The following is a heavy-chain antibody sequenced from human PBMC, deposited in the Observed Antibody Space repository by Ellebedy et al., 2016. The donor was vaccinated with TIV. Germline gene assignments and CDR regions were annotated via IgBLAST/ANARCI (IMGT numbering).Heavy chain of an antibody. CDR1: DGSISNFH. CDR2: IYFSGIT. Sequence: MPSETLSLTCTVSDGSISNFHWSWIRQPPGKGLEWIGYIYFSGITNYNPSLKSRVTMSVDTSKNQVSMKLTSVTAADTAVYYCAREGIDGYNYFDSWGQGTLVTVSS. D-gene: IGHD5-24*01. V-gene: IGHV4-59*01. CDR3: AREGIDGYNYFDS. J-gene: IGHJ4*02.